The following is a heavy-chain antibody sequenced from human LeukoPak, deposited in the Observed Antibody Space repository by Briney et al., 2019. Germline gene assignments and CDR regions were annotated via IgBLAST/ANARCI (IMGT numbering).Heavy chain of an antibody. CDR1: GDSVSSNSAT. D-gene: IGHD1-26*01. CDR2: TYYRAKWFN. J-gene: IGHJ4*02. CDR3: ARWGGDLLHFDS. V-gene: IGHV6-1*01. Sequence: SQTLSLTCAISGDSVSSNSATWNWIRQSPSRGLEWLGRTYYRAKWFNEYAVSVKSRITINPDTSKNQFSLHLKSVTPEDTAVYYCARWGGDLLHFDSGGQGVLVTVSS.